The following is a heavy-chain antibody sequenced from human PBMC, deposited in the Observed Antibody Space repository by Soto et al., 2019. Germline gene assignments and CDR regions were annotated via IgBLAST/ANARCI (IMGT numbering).Heavy chain of an antibody. Sequence: QVQLQESGPGLVKPSEILSLACTVSGGSISSTNYWTWVRQPPGKGLEWIGEIYQSGSTNSNPSLKSRISISFDMSKNQFSLNLSSATAADTAVYYCAQAHSGSYGIHGWGQGILVTVSS. V-gene: IGHV4-4*02. J-gene: IGHJ4*02. CDR2: IYQSGST. D-gene: IGHD1-26*01. CDR3: AQAHSGSYGIHG. CDR1: GGSISSTNY.